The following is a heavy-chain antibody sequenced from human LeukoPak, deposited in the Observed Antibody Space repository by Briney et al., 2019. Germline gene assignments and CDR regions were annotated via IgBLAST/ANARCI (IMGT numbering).Heavy chain of an antibody. D-gene: IGHD2-2*01. Sequence: ASETLSLTCTVSGGSISGSFWGWTRQPPGEGLEFIGYIYYTGAASYKPSLSSRVTMSVDSSKNQFSLKLTSVTAADTPVYYCARSPTKRVPEDYWGQGTLVTVSS. CDR1: GGSISGSF. J-gene: IGHJ4*02. CDR2: IYYTGAA. CDR3: ARSPTKRVPEDY. V-gene: IGHV4-59*01.